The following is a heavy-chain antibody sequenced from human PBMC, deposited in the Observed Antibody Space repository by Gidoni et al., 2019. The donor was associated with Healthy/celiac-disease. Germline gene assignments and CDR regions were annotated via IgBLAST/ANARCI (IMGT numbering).Heavy chain of an antibody. CDR3: ARDKDMQQLDWYFDL. CDR1: GITFDDYG. J-gene: IGHJ2*01. D-gene: IGHD6-13*01. V-gene: IGHV3-20*01. Sequence: EVQLVESGGGVVRPGGSLSLSCAASGITFDDYGMSWVRQAPGTGLEWVSGINWNGGSTGYADSVKCRFTISRDNAKNSLYLQMNSLRAEDTALYHCARDKDMQQLDWYFDLWGRGTLVTVSS. CDR2: INWNGGST.